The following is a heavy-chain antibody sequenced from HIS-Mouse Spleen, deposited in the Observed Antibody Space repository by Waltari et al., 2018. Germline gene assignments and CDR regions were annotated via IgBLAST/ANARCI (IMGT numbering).Heavy chain of an antibody. D-gene: IGHD3-10*01. J-gene: IGHJ4*02. Sequence: EGQLVETGGGLIQPGGSLRLSWPASRFTVSSHAPRLVRTPPGKGLEWVSVIYSGGRTYYADSVKGRFTISRDNSKNTLYLQMNSLRAEDTAVYYCARHYYYGSGSYYFDYWGQGTLVTVSS. CDR3: ARHYYYGSGSYYFDY. CDR2: IYSGGRT. CDR1: RFTVSSHA. V-gene: IGHV3-53*02.